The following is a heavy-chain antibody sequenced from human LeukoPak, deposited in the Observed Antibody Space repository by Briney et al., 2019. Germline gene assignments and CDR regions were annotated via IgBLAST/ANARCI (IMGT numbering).Heavy chain of an antibody. Sequence: SETLSLTCTVSGVSISTYYWSWIRQPPGKGLEWIGYIYYSGSTNYNPSVKSRVTMSVDTSKKQFSLNLSSLTAADTAVYYCARGGTAVVTPYAFDIWGQGTMVTVSS. D-gene: IGHD4-23*01. V-gene: IGHV4-59*01. J-gene: IGHJ3*02. CDR2: IYYSGST. CDR1: GVSISTYY. CDR3: ARGGTAVVTPYAFDI.